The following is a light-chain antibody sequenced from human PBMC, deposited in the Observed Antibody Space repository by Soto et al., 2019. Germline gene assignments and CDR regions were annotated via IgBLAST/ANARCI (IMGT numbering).Light chain of an antibody. Sequence: EIVLTQSPATLSLSPGERATLSCRASQSVSSYLAWYQHKPGQAPRLLIYAASNRATGIPARFSGSGSGTDFTLTIRSLEAEDSAMYCSQPRSNWPYTFGQGTKLEIK. CDR3: QPRSNWPYT. V-gene: IGKV3-11*01. CDR1: QSVSSY. CDR2: AAS. J-gene: IGKJ2*01.